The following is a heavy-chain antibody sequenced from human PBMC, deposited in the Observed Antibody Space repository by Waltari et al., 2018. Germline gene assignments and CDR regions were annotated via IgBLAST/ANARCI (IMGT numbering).Heavy chain of an antibody. D-gene: IGHD1-7*01. Sequence: QVQLVQSGAEVKKPGASVKVSCRASGYSFNTYDIIWVRLAHGHGLEWMGWMNPISGNTGYAQTFRGRVSMTGDSSISTAYMELSGLTFDDTAVYYCARAIRNQLLSEYWGQGTLVAVSS. CDR3: ARAIRNQLLSEY. V-gene: IGHV1-8*01. CDR1: GYSFNTYD. CDR2: MNPISGNT. J-gene: IGHJ4*02.